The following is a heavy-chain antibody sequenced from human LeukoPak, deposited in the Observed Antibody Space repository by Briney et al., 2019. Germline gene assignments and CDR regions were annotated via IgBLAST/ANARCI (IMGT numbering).Heavy chain of an antibody. Sequence: GGSLRLSCAASGFTFSSYSMNWVRQAPGKGLEWVAFIRYDGSNKYYADSVKGRFTISRDNSKNTLYLQMNSLRAEDTAVYYCAKASYYDSSGYSYDYWGQGTLVTVSS. CDR2: IRYDGSNK. V-gene: IGHV3-30*02. CDR3: AKASYYDSSGYSYDY. J-gene: IGHJ4*02. D-gene: IGHD3-22*01. CDR1: GFTFSSYS.